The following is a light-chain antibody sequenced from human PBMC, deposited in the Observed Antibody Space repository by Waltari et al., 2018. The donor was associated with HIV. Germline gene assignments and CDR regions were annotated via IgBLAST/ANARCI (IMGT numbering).Light chain of an antibody. J-gene: IGKJ2*01. V-gene: IGKV1D-16*01. Sequence: FQVTQSPSSLSASGGDRVTITCRASQGISNWLAWYQQKPQKAPKPLISAASSLQSGVPSRFSGSGSVTEFTLTISSLQPEDFATYYCLQYDSYPYTFGQGTKLEIK. CDR1: QGISNW. CDR3: LQYDSYPYT. CDR2: AAS.